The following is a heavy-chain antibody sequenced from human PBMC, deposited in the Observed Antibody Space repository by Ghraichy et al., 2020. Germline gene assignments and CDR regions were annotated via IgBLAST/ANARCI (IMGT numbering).Heavy chain of an antibody. V-gene: IGHV3-48*02. Sequence: GESLRLACAASGFTFSSYSMNWVRQAPGKGLEWVSYISSSRSSIYYADSVKGRFTISRDNAKNSLYLQMNSLRDEDTAGYYCARGLPNPYYFDYWGQGTLVTVSS. CDR2: ISSSRSSI. CDR3: ARGLPNPYYFDY. J-gene: IGHJ4*02. CDR1: GFTFSSYS.